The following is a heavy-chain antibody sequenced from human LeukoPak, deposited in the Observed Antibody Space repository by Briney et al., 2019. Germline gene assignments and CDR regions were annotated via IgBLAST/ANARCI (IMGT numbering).Heavy chain of an antibody. J-gene: IGHJ4*02. CDR3: AKDPTPDGRYDIDY. CDR2: ILAGGSS. Sequence: GGSPRLSCAAAGFTFSGYAMNWVRQAPGKGLEWVAGILAGGSSYYADSVKGRFTISRDNSRSTLYLQINNLRVEDTAIYYCAKDPTPDGRYDIDYWGQGTLVTVSS. V-gene: IGHV3-23*01. D-gene: IGHD5-12*01. CDR1: GFTFSGYA.